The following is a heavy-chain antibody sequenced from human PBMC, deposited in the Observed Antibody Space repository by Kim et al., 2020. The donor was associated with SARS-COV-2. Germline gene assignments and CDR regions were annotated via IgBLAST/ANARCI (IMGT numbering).Heavy chain of an antibody. V-gene: IGHV3-30*03. Sequence: GGSLRLSCAASGFTFSSYGMHWVRQAPGKGLEWVAVISYDGSNKYYADSVKGRFTISRDNSKNTLYLQMNSLRAEDTAVYYCLRLKDPWGQGTLVTVSS. D-gene: IGHD2-21*01. CDR3: LRLKDP. CDR1: GFTFSSYG. CDR2: ISYDGSNK. J-gene: IGHJ5*02.